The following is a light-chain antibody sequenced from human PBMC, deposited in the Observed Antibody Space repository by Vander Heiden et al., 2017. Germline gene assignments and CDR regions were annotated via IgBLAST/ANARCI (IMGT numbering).Light chain of an antibody. Sequence: QSVLTHPPSASGSPGHRVAISCSGSRSHIGNTYAYWYHQLPGTAAKLVIHTNNQRPSGVPDRFAGSKSGTSASLAISGLRPEDEGDYYCAAWDESPGGVVFGGGTKLTVL. CDR3: AAWDESPGGVV. CDR1: RSHIGNTY. CDR2: TNN. V-gene: IGLV1-47*01. J-gene: IGLJ2*01.